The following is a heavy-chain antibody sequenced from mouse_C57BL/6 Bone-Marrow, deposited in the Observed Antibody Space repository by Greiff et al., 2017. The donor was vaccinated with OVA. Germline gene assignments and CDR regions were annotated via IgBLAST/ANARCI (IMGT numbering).Heavy chain of an antibody. CDR3: ARRAYGYDGLWYFDV. CDR2: INPSSGYT. D-gene: IGHD2-2*01. CDR1: GYTFTSYT. J-gene: IGHJ1*03. V-gene: IGHV1-4*01. Sequence: QVQLQQSGAELARPGASVKMSCKASGYTFTSYTMHWVKQRPGQGLEWIGYINPSSGYTKYNQKFKDKATLIADKSSSTAYMQLSSLTSEDSAVYYCARRAYGYDGLWYFDVWGTGTTVTVSS.